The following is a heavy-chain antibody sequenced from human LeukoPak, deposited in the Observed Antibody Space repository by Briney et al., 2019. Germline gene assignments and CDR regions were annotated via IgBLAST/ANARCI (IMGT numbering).Heavy chain of an antibody. CDR3: ARESVAERFDC. D-gene: IGHD1-1*01. CDR2: IYYSGET. Sequence: SETLSLTCTVYGGAISSSNCCWGWIRQPPGKGLEWIGSIYYSGETYYNPSLKSRVTTSLDTSKNQFSLRLSSVTAADTAVYYCARESVAERFDCWSQGSLVTVSS. V-gene: IGHV4-39*02. CDR1: GGAISSSNCC. J-gene: IGHJ4*02.